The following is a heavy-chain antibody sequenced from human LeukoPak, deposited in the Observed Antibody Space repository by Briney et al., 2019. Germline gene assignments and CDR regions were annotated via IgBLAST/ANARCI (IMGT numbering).Heavy chain of an antibody. CDR3: VRDGSPNYGDYAFFDN. J-gene: IGHJ4*02. Sequence: GGSLRLSCAASGFTFSGHSMSWVRQAPGKGLEWVSSITSTGSHVYYPDSLKGRFTISRDNTKNSLFLQTNSLRVEDTAVYYCVRDGSPNYGDYAFFDNWGQGTLVTVSS. D-gene: IGHD4-17*01. V-gene: IGHV3-21*01. CDR2: ITSTGSHV. CDR1: GFTFSGHS.